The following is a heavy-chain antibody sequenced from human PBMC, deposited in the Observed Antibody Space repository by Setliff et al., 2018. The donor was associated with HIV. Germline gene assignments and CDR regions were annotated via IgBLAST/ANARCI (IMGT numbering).Heavy chain of an antibody. CDR3: ARDEDSSKYYGMDV. J-gene: IGHJ6*02. CDR2: ISSSSSTI. V-gene: IGHV3-48*01. CDR1: GFTFSSYS. D-gene: IGHD6-13*01. Sequence: LRLSCAASGFTFSSYSMNWVRQAPGKGLEWVSYISSSSSTIYYADSVKGRFTISRDNAKNSLYLQMNSLRAEDTAVYYCARDEDSSKYYGMDVWGQGTTVTVSS.